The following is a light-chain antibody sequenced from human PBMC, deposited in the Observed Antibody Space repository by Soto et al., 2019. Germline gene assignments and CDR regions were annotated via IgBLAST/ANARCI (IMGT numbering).Light chain of an antibody. CDR1: QSVSSY. CDR2: DAS. Sequence: EIVLKQSPATLSLSPGERATLSCRASQSVSSYLAWYQQKPGQAPRLLIYDASNRAIGIPARFSGSGSGTDFTLTISSLEPEDFAVYYCQQRSNWPPRTFGGGTKVEIK. J-gene: IGKJ4*01. CDR3: QQRSNWPPRT. V-gene: IGKV3-11*01.